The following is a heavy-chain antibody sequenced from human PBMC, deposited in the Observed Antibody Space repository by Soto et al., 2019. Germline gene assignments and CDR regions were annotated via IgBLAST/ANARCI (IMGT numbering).Heavy chain of an antibody. CDR3: TRGASGYGNFDY. V-gene: IGHV3-74*01. D-gene: IGHD5-12*01. Sequence: EVQLVESGGGVVQPGGSLRLSCAASGFSFSTWMHWVRQAPGKWLEWLSRINSDGSSISYADSVKGRFTVSRDNAKNTLYLQINSLTAEDTAVYYCTRGASGYGNFDYWGQGVLLTVSS. CDR2: INSDGSSI. CDR1: GFSFSTW. J-gene: IGHJ4*02.